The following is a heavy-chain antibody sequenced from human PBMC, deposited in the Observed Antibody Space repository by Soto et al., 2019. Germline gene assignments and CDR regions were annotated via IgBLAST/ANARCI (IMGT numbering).Heavy chain of an antibody. V-gene: IGHV3-30*18. CDR2: ISYDGSNK. D-gene: IGHD2-15*01. Sequence: PVWPLRLSCAASLFTFSSYGMHWVRDAPCKLLEWVAVISYDGSNKYYADSVKGRFTISRDNSKNTLYLQMNSLRAEDTAVYYCAKVRCSGGSCYLEYYGMDVWGQGTTVTVSS. CDR3: AKVRCSGGSCYLEYYGMDV. J-gene: IGHJ6*02. CDR1: LFTFSSYG.